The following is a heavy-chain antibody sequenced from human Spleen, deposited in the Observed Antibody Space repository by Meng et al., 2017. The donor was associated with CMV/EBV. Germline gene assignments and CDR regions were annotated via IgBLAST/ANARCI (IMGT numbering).Heavy chain of an antibody. CDR2: IIPILGIL. CDR1: GGTFGNYG. CDR3: ARDNYDFWSGYYTLYYYYYYGMDV. J-gene: IGHJ6*02. Sequence: SVKVSCKASGGTFGNYGLSWVRQAPGQGLEWMGGIIPILGILNYARKFQGRVTMTTDTSTSTAYMELRSLRSDDTAVYYCARDNYDFWSGYYTLYYYYYYGMDVWGQGTTVTVSS. V-gene: IGHV1-69*10. D-gene: IGHD3-3*01.